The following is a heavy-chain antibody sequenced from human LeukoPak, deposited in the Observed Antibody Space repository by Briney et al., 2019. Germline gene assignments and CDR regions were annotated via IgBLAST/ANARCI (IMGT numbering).Heavy chain of an antibody. Sequence: GGSLRLSCAVSGFIFSSYSMNWVRQAPGKGLEWVSSISTSSIYIYYADSVKGRFTISRDNAKKSLYLQMNSLRAEDTAVYYCARGQDTVITSRDAFDIWGQGTMVTVSS. D-gene: IGHD4-23*01. CDR3: ARGQDTVITSRDAFDI. CDR1: GFIFSSYS. J-gene: IGHJ3*02. V-gene: IGHV3-21*01. CDR2: ISTSSIYI.